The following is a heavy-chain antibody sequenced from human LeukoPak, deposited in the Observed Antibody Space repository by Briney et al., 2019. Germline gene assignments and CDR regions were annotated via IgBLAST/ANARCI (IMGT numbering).Heavy chain of an antibody. CDR2: IYHSGST. CDR3: ARHSGSGYYFYFYTMDV. Sequence: SETLSLTCAVSGGSISSNDWWTWVRQPPGKGLEWIGEIYHSGSTNYNPSLKSRITISVDKSKNQFSLKLSSVTAADTAVYYCARHSGSGYYFYFYTMDVWGQGATVTVSS. J-gene: IGHJ6*01. CDR1: GGSISSNDW. D-gene: IGHD1-26*01. V-gene: IGHV4-4*02.